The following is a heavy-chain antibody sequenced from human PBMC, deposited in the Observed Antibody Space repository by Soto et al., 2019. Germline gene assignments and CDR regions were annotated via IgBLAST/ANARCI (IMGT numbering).Heavy chain of an antibody. D-gene: IGHD6-13*01. J-gene: IGHJ4*02. CDR2: MNPNSGNT. CDR3: ARDEYGIIAAAGTPLAY. V-gene: IGHV1-8*01. CDR1: GYTFTSYD. Sequence: ASVKVSCKASGYTFTSYDINWVRQATGQGLEWMGWMNPNSGNTGYAQKFQGRVTMTRDTSTSTAYMELRSLRSDDTAVYYCARDEYGIIAAAGTPLAYWGQGTLVTVSS.